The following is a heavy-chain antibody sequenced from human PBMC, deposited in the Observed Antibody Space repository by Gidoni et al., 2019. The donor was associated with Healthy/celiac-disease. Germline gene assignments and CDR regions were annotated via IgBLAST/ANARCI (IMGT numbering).Heavy chain of an antibody. V-gene: IGHV1-8*01. CDR1: GYTFTSYD. Sequence: QVQLVQSGAEVKKPGASVKVSCKASGYTFTSYDIHWVRQATGQGLEWMGWMNPNSGNTGYAQKFQGRVTMTRNTSISTAYMELSSLRSEDTAVYYCARSAPYYDILTGEFYYYYYGMDVWGQGTTVTVSS. J-gene: IGHJ6*02. D-gene: IGHD3-9*01. CDR2: MNPNSGNT. CDR3: ARSAPYYDILTGEFYYYYYGMDV.